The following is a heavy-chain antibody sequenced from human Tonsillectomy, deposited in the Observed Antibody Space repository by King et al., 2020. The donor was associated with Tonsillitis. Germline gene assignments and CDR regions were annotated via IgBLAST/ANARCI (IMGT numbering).Heavy chain of an antibody. CDR2: IGLSNTNT. V-gene: IGHV3-23*04. CDR1: GFTFSSSV. D-gene: IGHD2-15*01. J-gene: IGHJ4*02. CDR3: ERGEGYCCGGTCYRYFDQ. Sequence: VQLVESGGGLAQPGGSLRLSCAASGFTFSSSVMTWVRQAPGKGLDWVSIIGLSNTNTFYTDSVKGRFTISRDNSKNTVYLQMNSLRVEDTAIFYCERGEGYCCGGTCYRYFDQGGQGTLVTVSS.